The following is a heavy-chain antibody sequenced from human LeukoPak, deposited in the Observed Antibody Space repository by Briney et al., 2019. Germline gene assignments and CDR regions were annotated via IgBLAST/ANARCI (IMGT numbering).Heavy chain of an antibody. V-gene: IGHV4-28*01. Sequence: SEALSLTCAVSGYSISSDNWWGWIRQPPGKGLEWIGYIHYSGITYYSPSLKSRVTLSVDTSKNQFSLRLSSVTAVDTAVYYCARKPNAVYWFDPWGQGTLVTVSS. J-gene: IGHJ5*02. D-gene: IGHD4/OR15-4a*01. CDR2: IHYSGIT. CDR1: GYSISSDNW. CDR3: ARKPNAVYWFDP.